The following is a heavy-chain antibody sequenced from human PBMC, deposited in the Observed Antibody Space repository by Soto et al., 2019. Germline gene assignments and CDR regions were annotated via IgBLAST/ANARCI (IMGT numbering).Heavy chain of an antibody. D-gene: IGHD1-26*01. Sequence: PSETLSLTCTVSGGSISNYYWNWIRKAPGKAMEWIGYIGHSGNTNYNPSLKSRVTMSVDTTKNQFSLKLSSVTAADTAVYYCARWGGSSLYDFDFWGQGTLVTVSS. CDR1: GGSISNYY. V-gene: IGHV4-59*01. J-gene: IGHJ3*01. CDR2: IGHSGNT. CDR3: ARWGGSSLYDFDF.